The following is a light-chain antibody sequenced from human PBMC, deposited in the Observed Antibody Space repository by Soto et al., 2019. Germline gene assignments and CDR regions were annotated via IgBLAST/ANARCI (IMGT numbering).Light chain of an antibody. CDR3: QSYDSSNHVV. CDR1: SGSIASNY. Sequence: NFMLTQPHSVSESPGKTVTISCTGSSGSIASNYVQWYQKRPGSAPTTVIYEDNQRPSGVPDRFSGSIDSSSNSASLTISGLKTEEEADYYCQSYDSSNHVVFGGGTKVTVL. V-gene: IGLV6-57*02. CDR2: EDN. J-gene: IGLJ2*01.